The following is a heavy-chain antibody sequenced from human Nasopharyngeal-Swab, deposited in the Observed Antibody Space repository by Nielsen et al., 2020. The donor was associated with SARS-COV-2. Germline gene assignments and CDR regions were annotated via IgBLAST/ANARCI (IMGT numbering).Heavy chain of an antibody. D-gene: IGHD5-12*01. CDR1: GYTFTSYG. V-gene: IGHV1-18*01. CDR3: ARDSGYSGYEYLYYYYGMDV. CDR2: ISAYNGNT. Sequence: ASVKVSCKASGYTFTSYGISWVRQAPGQGLEWMGWISAYNGNTNYAQKLQGRVTMTTDTSTSTAYMELSSLRSEDTAVYYCARDSGYSGYEYLYYYYGMDVWGQGTTVTVSS. J-gene: IGHJ6*02.